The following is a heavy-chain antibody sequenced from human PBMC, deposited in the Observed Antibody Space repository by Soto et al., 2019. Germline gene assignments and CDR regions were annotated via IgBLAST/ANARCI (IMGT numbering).Heavy chain of an antibody. CDR1: GCTFTNYG. V-gene: IGHV1-18*01. Sequence: ASVKLSCKASGCTFTNYGITCVRQAPGQGLEWLGWISGYNGNTNYAQKFQGRVTMTTDTSTSTAYMDLTSLRYDDTAVYYCARGGRFAVADTDYWGQGTLVTVSS. CDR2: ISGYNGNT. J-gene: IGHJ4*02. CDR3: ARGGRFAVADTDY. D-gene: IGHD3-3*01.